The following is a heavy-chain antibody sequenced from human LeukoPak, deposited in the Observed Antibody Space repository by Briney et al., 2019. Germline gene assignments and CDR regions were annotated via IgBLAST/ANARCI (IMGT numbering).Heavy chain of an antibody. CDR3: ARVGGTAAAGFDF. D-gene: IGHD6-13*01. V-gene: IGHV6-1*01. J-gene: IGHJ4*02. CDR1: GDSVSSNSAT. Sequence: SQTLSLTCAISGDSVSSNSATWNWIRQSPSRGPEWLGRTYYRSKWYNDYAVSVKSRITINPDTSKNQFSLQLKSVTPEDTALYYCARVGGTAAAGFDFWGQGTLVTVSS. CDR2: TYYRSKWYN.